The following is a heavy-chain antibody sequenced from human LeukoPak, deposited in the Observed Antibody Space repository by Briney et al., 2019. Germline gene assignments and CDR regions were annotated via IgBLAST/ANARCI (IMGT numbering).Heavy chain of an antibody. V-gene: IGHV4-34*01. J-gene: IGHJ4*02. D-gene: IGHD6-6*01. CDR2: INHSGRT. CDR3: ARIVGSSGDYFDH. CDR1: GGSFSGYY. Sequence: PSETLSLTCAVYGGSFSGYYWSWIRQPPGKGLEWIGEINHSGRTNYNPSLKSRVTISVDTSKNQFSLKLSSVTAADTAVYYCARIVGSSGDYFDHWGQGILVTVSS.